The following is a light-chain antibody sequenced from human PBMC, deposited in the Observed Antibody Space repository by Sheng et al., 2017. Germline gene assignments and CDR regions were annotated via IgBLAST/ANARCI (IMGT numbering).Light chain of an antibody. Sequence: EVVLTQSPATLSLSPGERATLSCRTSETIRNNFAWYQQKPGQAPRLLISDASDRATGIPARFSGRGSGTGFTLTISSLEAEDSAIYFCQQRDKWPLTFGGGTKVEIK. CDR3: QQRDKWPLT. CDR1: ETIRNN. V-gene: IGKV3-11*01. CDR2: DAS. J-gene: IGKJ4*01.